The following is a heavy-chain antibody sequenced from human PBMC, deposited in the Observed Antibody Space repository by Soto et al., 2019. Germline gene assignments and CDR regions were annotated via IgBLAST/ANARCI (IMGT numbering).Heavy chain of an antibody. CDR3: ARDHLDRYYYDSSGYYPPDY. D-gene: IGHD3-22*01. CDR2: INPSGGST. V-gene: IGHV1-46*01. CDR1: GYTFTSYY. J-gene: IGHJ4*02. Sequence: ASVKVCCKASGYTFTSYYMHWVRQAPGQGLEWMGIINPSGGSTSYAPRFQGRVTMTRDTSTSTVYMELSSLTSEDTAVYYCARDHLDRYYYDSSGYYPPDYWGQGTLVTVPQ.